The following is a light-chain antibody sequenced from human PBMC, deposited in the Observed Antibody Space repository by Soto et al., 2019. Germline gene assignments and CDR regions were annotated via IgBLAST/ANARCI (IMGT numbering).Light chain of an antibody. Sequence: QSVLTQPPSVSGAPGQRVTISCTGSRANIGGGYDVQWYQQLPGTAPKLLIYGNTNRPSGVPDRFSGSKSGTSASLTITGLQAEAEADYYCHSYESSLSGSRVFGGGTKLTVL. CDR1: RANIGGGYD. CDR2: GNT. J-gene: IGLJ2*01. CDR3: HSYESSLSGSRV. V-gene: IGLV1-40*01.